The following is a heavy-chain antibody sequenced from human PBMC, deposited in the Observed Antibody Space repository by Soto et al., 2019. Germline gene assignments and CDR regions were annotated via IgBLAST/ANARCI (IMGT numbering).Heavy chain of an antibody. CDR2: IWYDGSNK. J-gene: IGHJ4*02. V-gene: IGHV3-33*01. D-gene: IGHD4-4*01. CDR1: GFTFSSYG. Sequence: PGGSLRLSCAASGFTFSSYGMHWVRQAPGKGLEWVALIWYDGSNKFYADSVKGRFTISRDNSKNTLSLQMNSLRAEDTGVYYCAREYSNRWPYDYGARGTLDPVSS. CDR3: AREYSNRWPYDY.